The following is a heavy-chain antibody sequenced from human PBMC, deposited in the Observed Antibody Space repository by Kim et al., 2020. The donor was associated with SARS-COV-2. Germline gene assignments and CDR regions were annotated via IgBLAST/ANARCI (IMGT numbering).Heavy chain of an antibody. CDR2: ISGSGGST. Sequence: GGSLRLSCAASGFTFSSYAMSWVRQAPGKGLEWVSAISGSGGSTYYADSVKGRFTISRDNSKNTLYLQMNSLRAEDTAVYYCAKKSVHSAVVIAVDDAFDIWGQGTMVTVSS. J-gene: IGHJ3*02. V-gene: IGHV3-23*01. CDR1: GFTFSSYA. CDR3: AKKSVHSAVVIAVDDAFDI. D-gene: IGHD2-21*01.